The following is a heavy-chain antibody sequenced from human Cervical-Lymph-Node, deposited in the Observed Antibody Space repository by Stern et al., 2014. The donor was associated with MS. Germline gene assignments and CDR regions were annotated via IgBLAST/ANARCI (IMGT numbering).Heavy chain of an antibody. J-gene: IGHJ3*01. V-gene: IGHV4-61*02. D-gene: IGHD2-21*02. CDR2: IYTSGSA. CDR1: GASMTTGSYY. CDR3: ARGDRRLRAFDL. Sequence: QLQLQESGPGLVKPSQTLSLTCTVSGASMTTGSYYWNWIRQPAGKGVEWIGQIYTSGSASYHPSLKNRLSMSVDTSKNQFPLTRSSVTAADTAVYYCARGDRRLRAFDLWGQGTMVTVSS.